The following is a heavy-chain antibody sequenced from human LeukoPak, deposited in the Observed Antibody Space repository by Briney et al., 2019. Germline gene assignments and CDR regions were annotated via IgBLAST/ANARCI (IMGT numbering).Heavy chain of an antibody. D-gene: IGHD3-10*01. CDR3: AKGTLTMVRGVRVVTYGMDV. CDR1: GYTFTSYD. Sequence: ASVEVSCKASGYTFTSYDINWVRQATGQGLEWMGWMNPNSGNTGYAQKFQGRVTMTRNTSISTAYMELSSLRSEDTAVYYCAKGTLTMVRGVRVVTYGMDVWGQGTTATVSS. J-gene: IGHJ6*02. CDR2: MNPNSGNT. V-gene: IGHV1-8*01.